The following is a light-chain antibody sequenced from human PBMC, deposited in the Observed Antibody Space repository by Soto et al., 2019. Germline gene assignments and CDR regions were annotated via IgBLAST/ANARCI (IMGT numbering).Light chain of an antibody. CDR2: KAS. CDR1: QSISSW. V-gene: IGKV1-5*03. Sequence: DIQMTQSPSTLSASVGDRVTITCRASQSISSWLAWYQQNPGKAPKLLIYKASSLESGVPSRFSGSGSGTEFTLTISSLQPDDFATYYCQHSRTFGQGTKLEIK. CDR3: QHSRT. J-gene: IGKJ2*01.